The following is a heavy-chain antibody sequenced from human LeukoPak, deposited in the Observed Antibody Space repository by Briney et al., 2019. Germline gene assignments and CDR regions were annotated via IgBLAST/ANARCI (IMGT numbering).Heavy chain of an antibody. CDR1: GFTFSSYG. V-gene: IGHV3-30*03. J-gene: IGHJ4*02. Sequence: GGSLRLSCAASGFTFSSYGMHWVRQAPGKGLEWVAVISYDGSNKYYADSVKGRFTISRDNSKNTLYLQMNSLRSEDTAVYYCATGGNSRGPDTLYYFDYWGQGTLVTVSS. D-gene: IGHD1-1*01. CDR2: ISYDGSNK. CDR3: ATGGNSRGPDTLYYFDY.